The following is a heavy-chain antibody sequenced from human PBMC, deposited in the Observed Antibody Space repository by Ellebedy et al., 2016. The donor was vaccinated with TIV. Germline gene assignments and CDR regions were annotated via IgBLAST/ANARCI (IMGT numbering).Heavy chain of an antibody. CDR3: AKDRSKEVQWLDDPFDI. CDR1: RVAFDLYG. J-gene: IGHJ3*02. CDR2: ISFDGGNQ. Sequence: GESLNISXVASRVAFDLYGMHWVRQAPGRGLEWVAVISFDGGNQYYADSVQGRFTISRDNSKNTLFLQMTSLRPEDTAVYFCAKDRSKEVQWLDDPFDIWGRGTMVTVSS. V-gene: IGHV3-30*18. D-gene: IGHD6-19*01.